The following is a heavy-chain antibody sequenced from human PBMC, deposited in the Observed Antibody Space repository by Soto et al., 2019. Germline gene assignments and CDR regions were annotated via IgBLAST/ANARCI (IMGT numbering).Heavy chain of an antibody. CDR3: TRGSLAKNFDY. CDR1: GFTFGDYA. Sequence: GGSLRLSCTASGFTFGDYAMTWFRQAPGKGLELVGFIRGKGYGGTTDYAASVKGRFSISRDDSKSIAYLQMNNLRTEDTAVYYCTRGSLAKNFDYWGQGTLVTVSS. J-gene: IGHJ4*02. V-gene: IGHV3-49*03. CDR2: IRGKGYGGTT.